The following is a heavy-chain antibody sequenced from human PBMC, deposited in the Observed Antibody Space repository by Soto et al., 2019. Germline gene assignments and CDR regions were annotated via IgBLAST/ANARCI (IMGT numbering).Heavy chain of an antibody. J-gene: IGHJ5*02. D-gene: IGHD2-2*01. CDR3: ARGCRGTSCVRGGWLDP. V-gene: IGHV4-4*02. Sequence: SETLSLTYAVSRGSISSNNWWSWGRQLPGKGLEWIGEIYLSGSSIYNPSLKSRVAISVDRSKNQFSLKLNSVTAADTAVYYCARGCRGTSCVRGGWLDPWGLGTRVTVS. CDR2: IYLSGSS. CDR1: RGSISSNNW.